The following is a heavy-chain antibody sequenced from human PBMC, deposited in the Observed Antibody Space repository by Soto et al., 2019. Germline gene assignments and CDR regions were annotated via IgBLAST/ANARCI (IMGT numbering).Heavy chain of an antibody. CDR3: ATAGGCSSTSCHLLGNYYYYGMDV. D-gene: IGHD2-2*01. Sequence: PGESLKISCKGSGYSFTSYWISWVRQMPGKGLEWVGRIDPSDSYTNYSPSFQGHVTISADKSISTAYLQWSSLKASDTAMYYCATAGGCSSTSCHLLGNYYYYGMDVWGQGTTVTVSS. J-gene: IGHJ6*02. CDR2: IDPSDSYT. CDR1: GYSFTSYW. V-gene: IGHV5-10-1*01.